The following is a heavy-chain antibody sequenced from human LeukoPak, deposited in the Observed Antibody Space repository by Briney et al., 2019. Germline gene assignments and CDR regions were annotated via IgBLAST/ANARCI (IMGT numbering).Heavy chain of an antibody. CDR1: GYSISSGYY. D-gene: IGHD2-2*01. Sequence: SETLSLTCAVSGYSISSGYYWGWIRQPPGKGLEWIGSIYHSGSTYYNPSLKSRVTISVDTSKNQFSLKLSSVTAADTAVYYCARDEMRAPAAMFHYYYYGMDVWGKGTTVTVSS. CDR2: IYHSGST. CDR3: ARDEMRAPAAMFHYYYYGMDV. J-gene: IGHJ6*04. V-gene: IGHV4-38-2*02.